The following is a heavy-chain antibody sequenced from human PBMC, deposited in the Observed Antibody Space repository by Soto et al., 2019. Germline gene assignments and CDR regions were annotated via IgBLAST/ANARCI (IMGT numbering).Heavy chain of an antibody. D-gene: IGHD6-19*01. CDR1: GFTFSSYA. CDR3: AMGCSGDNSGCPGA. J-gene: IGHJ4*02. CDR2: ISGSGGST. V-gene: IGHV3-23*01. Sequence: GGSLRLSCAASGFTFSSYAMSWVRQAPGKGLEWVSGISGSGGSTYYADSVKGRFTIARDNSKNTLYLQMNSLRAEDTAVYYCAMGCSGDNSGCPGAWGQGTLVTVSS.